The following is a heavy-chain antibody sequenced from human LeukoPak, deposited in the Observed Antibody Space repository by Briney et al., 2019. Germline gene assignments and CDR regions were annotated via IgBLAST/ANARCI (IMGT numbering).Heavy chain of an antibody. CDR1: GYTFTSYY. J-gene: IGHJ6*03. CDR2: INPSGGST. Sequence: ASVKVSCKASGYTFTSYYMHWVRQAPGQGLEWMGIINPSGGSTSYAQKFQGRVTMTRDMSTSTVYMELSSLRSEDTAVYYCASPSLTRFGEPTGYYYYYMDVWGKGTTVTVSS. CDR3: ASPSLTRFGEPTGYYYYYMDV. V-gene: IGHV1-46*01. D-gene: IGHD3-10*02.